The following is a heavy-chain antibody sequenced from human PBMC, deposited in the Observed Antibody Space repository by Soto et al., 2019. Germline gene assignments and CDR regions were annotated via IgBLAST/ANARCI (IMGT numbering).Heavy chain of an antibody. V-gene: IGHV3-23*02. CDR2: ISGTGVTT. J-gene: IGHJ3*02. D-gene: IGHD3-3*01. Sequence: EMQLLESGGDLVQPGGSLRLSCAAPGFTFSNYAMTWVRQAPGKGLEYVSAISGTGVTTYQGDSMKGRFTISRDNSKNTLYLPMDSLRAEDTAIYYCTKDRDDIGMVDAFEIWGQGTMVTVSS. CDR1: GFTFSNYA. CDR3: TKDRDDIGMVDAFEI.